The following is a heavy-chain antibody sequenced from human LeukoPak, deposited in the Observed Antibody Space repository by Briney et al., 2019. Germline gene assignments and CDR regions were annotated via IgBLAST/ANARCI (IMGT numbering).Heavy chain of an antibody. Sequence: SETLSLTCTVSGGSISSDYWSWIRQPAGKGLEWIGRIHTSGSTNYNPSLKSRVTMSVDTSKNQFSLKLSSVTAADTAVYYCARGNMMTPSNDAFDIWGQGTMVTVSS. V-gene: IGHV4-4*07. J-gene: IGHJ3*02. CDR2: IHTSGST. D-gene: IGHD2/OR15-2a*01. CDR3: ARGNMMTPSNDAFDI. CDR1: GGSISSDY.